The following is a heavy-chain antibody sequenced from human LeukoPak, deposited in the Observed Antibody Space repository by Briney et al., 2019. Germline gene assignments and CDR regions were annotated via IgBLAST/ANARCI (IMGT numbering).Heavy chain of an antibody. D-gene: IGHD2-2*02. CDR1: GFTFSSYS. J-gene: IGHJ3*02. CDR3: ARSSPHCSSTSCYNDAFDI. CDR2: ISSSSSYI. Sequence: GGFLRLSCAASGFTFSSYSMNWVRQAPGKGLEWVSSISSSSSYIYYADSVNGRFTISRDNAKNSLYLQMNSLRAEDTAVYYCARSSPHCSSTSCYNDAFDIWGQGTMVTVSS. V-gene: IGHV3-21*01.